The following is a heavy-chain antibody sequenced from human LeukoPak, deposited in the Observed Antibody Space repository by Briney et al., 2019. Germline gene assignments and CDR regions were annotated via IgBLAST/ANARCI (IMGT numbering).Heavy chain of an antibody. Sequence: ASVKVSCKXSGYTLTELSMHWVRQAPGKGLEWMGGFDPEDGETIYAQKFQGRVTMTEDTSTDTAYMELSSLRSEDTAVYYCATLYDSTRTFDYWGQGTLVTVSS. CDR3: ATLYDSTRTFDY. J-gene: IGHJ4*02. CDR1: GYTLTELS. CDR2: FDPEDGET. D-gene: IGHD3-22*01. V-gene: IGHV1-24*01.